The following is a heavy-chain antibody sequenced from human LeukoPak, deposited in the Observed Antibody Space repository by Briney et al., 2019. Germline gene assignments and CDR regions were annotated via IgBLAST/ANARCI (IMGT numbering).Heavy chain of an antibody. J-gene: IGHJ4*02. CDR3: ASNTAVAGHYFDY. Sequence: GGSLRLSCAGSGFTFSSYSMNWVRQAPGKGLEWVSSISSSSSYIYYADSVKGRFTISRDNAKNSLYLQMNSLRADDTAVYYCASNTAVAGHYFDYWGQGTLVTVSS. D-gene: IGHD6-19*01. CDR1: GFTFSSYS. CDR2: ISSSSSYI. V-gene: IGHV3-21*01.